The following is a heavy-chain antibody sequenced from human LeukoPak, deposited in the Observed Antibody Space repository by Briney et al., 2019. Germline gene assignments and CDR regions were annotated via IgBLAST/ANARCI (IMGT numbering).Heavy chain of an antibody. CDR2: ISYSGNT. J-gene: IGHJ3*02. D-gene: IGHD3-16*02. CDR3: ARRGDYVWGSYRYAFDI. V-gene: IGHV4-59*01. Sequence: SETLSLTCTVSGGSISTYYWSWVRQPPGKGLGWIGYISYSGNTNYNPSLKSLVTMAVDTSENHFSLKLTSVTAADTSVYYCARRGDYVWGSYRYAFDIWGQGTMVTVSS. CDR1: GGSISTYY.